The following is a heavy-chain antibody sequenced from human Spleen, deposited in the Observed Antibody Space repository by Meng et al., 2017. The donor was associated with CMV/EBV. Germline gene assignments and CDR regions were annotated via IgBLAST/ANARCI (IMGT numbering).Heavy chain of an antibody. CDR3: ARGAGITRGGHLSY. D-gene: IGHD3-10*01. V-gene: IGHV4-34*01. Sequence: RQQGLGAVLLRPSDLLSLTCAFYGGSFSGYYWSWIRQPPGKGLEWIGEINHSGSTNYNPSLKSRVTISVDTSKNQFSLKLSSVTAADTAVYYCARGAGITRGGHLSYWGQGTLVTVSS. J-gene: IGHJ4*02. CDR1: GGSFSGYY. CDR2: INHSGST.